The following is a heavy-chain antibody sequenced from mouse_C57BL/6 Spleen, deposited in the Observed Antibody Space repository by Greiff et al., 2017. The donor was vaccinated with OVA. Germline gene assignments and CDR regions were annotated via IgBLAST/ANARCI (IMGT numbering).Heavy chain of an antibody. CDR3: ARSGTTVVATNYFDY. CDR1: GYTFTEYT. J-gene: IGHJ2*01. Sequence: VQLQQSGAELVKPGASVKLSCKASGYTFTEYTIHWVKQRSGQGLEWIGWFYPGSGSIKYNEKFKGKATLTADKSSSTAYMELRSLTSEDSAVYFCARSGTTVVATNYFDYWGQGTTLTVSS. CDR2: FYPGSGSI. D-gene: IGHD1-1*01. V-gene: IGHV1-62-2*01.